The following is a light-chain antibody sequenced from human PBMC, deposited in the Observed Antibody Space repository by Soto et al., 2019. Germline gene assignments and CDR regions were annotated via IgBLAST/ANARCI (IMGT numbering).Light chain of an antibody. V-gene: IGKV3-11*01. CDR3: QQRSNWPRT. CDR2: DAS. CDR1: QSVSSN. Sequence: EIVLTQSPGTLSLSPGERATLSCRASQSVSSNFLAWYQQKPGQAPRLLIYDASNRATGIPARFSGSGSGTDFTLTISSLEPEDFAVYYCQQRSNWPRTFGQGTRLEIK. J-gene: IGKJ5*01.